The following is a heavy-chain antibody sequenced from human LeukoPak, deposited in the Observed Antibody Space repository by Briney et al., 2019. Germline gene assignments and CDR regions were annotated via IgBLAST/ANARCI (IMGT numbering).Heavy chain of an antibody. CDR1: GFIFSNYA. Sequence: GGSLRLSCAASGFIFSNYAMSWVRQAPGKGLEWISVIYGGSNTYYYADSVKGRFTISRDNSKNTVYLQMNSLRVEDTAIYYCARGSGFETGDYWGQGTLVTVSS. CDR3: ARGSGFETGDY. J-gene: IGHJ4*02. V-gene: IGHV3-23*03. D-gene: IGHD5-12*01. CDR2: IYGGSNTY.